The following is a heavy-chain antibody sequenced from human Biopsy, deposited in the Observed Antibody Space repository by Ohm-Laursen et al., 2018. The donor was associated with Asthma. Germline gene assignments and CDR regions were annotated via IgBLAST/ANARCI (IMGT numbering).Heavy chain of an antibody. Sequence: SSVKVSCKASGYTFTDYGIAWVRQAPGQGLEWMGGISPIFGSIKYAEKFQGRVTLTADVFTNTVHMELTSLRSDDTAVLYCAKASCYYFSCDLDVWGQGTTVIVSS. CDR1: GYTFTDYG. CDR2: ISPIFGSI. CDR3: AKASCYYFSCDLDV. J-gene: IGHJ6*02. V-gene: IGHV1-69*01.